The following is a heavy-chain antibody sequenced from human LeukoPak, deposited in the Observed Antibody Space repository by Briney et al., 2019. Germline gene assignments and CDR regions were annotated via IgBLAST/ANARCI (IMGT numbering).Heavy chain of an antibody. CDR2: IYYSGST. J-gene: IGHJ6*02. D-gene: IGHD3-3*01. V-gene: IGHV4-59*12. CDR3: GRNYDFWSGYYTRPPPLADV. CDR1: GGSISSYC. Sequence: PSETLSLTCTVSGGSISSYCWSWIRQPPGKGLEWIGYIYYSGSTNYNPSLKSRVTISVDTSKNQFSLKLSSVTAADTAVYYCGRNYDFWSGYYTRPPPLADVWGQGTTVTVSS.